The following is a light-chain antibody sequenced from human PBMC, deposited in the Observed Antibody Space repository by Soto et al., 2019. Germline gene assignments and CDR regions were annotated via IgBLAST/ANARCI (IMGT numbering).Light chain of an antibody. V-gene: IGKV3-20*01. CDR3: QQYGSSPWT. CDR2: GSS. J-gene: IGKJ1*01. Sequence: EIVLTQSPGTLSLSPGERATLSCRASQNVSSSYLAWYHHKPGQAPRLLIYGSSARATAIPDRFSGSGSGTDFTLTISRLEPEDFAVYYCQQYGSSPWTFGRGSKVEIK. CDR1: QNVSSSY.